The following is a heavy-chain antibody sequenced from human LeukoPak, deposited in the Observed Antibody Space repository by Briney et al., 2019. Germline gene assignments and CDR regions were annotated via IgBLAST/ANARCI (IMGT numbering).Heavy chain of an antibody. CDR1: GGSFSGYY. Sequence: PSETLSLTCAVYGGSFSGYYWSWIRQPPGKGLEWIGEINHSGSTNYNPSLKSRVAISVDTSKSQFSLKLSSVTAADTAVYYCAREKLWFGELLYEEMDVWGKGTTVTVSS. D-gene: IGHD3-10*01. CDR2: INHSGST. V-gene: IGHV4-34*01. CDR3: AREKLWFGELLYEEMDV. J-gene: IGHJ6*04.